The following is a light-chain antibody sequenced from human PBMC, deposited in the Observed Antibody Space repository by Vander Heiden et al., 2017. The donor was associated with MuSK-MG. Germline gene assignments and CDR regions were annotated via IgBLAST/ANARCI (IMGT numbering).Light chain of an antibody. CDR3: QQRSNGHRETLT. Sequence: EIVLTQSPATLSLSPGARAPLSCRSSQSVSSYLAWYQQKPGQAPRLLIYDASNRATGRPDRFSGSGYGKDFTLTISTLDPEEFAVYYCQQRSNGHRETLTFGGGTKVEIK. V-gene: IGKV3-11*01. J-gene: IGKJ4*01. CDR2: DAS. CDR1: QSVSSY.